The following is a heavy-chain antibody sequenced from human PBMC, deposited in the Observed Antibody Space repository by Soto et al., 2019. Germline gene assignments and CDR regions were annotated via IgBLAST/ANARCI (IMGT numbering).Heavy chain of an antibody. CDR3: ARETPYDFWSGIYYYYGMDV. CDR1: GGSISSGDYY. D-gene: IGHD3-3*01. CDR2: IYYSGST. Sequence: PSETLSLTCTVSGGSISSGDYYWSWIRQPPGKGLEWIGYIYYSGSTYYNPSLKSRVTISVDTSKNQFSLKLSSVTAADTAVYYCARETPYDFWSGIYYYYGMDVWGQGTTVTVSS. V-gene: IGHV4-30-4*01. J-gene: IGHJ6*02.